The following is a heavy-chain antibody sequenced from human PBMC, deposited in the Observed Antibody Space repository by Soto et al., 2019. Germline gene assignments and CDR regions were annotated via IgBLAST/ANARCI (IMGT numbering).Heavy chain of an antibody. V-gene: IGHV3-30*18. CDR2: ISYDGSNK. CDR1: GFTFSSYG. J-gene: IGHJ4*02. D-gene: IGHD3-9*01. Sequence: PGGSLRLSCAASGFTFSSYGMHWVRQAPGKGLEWVAVISYDGSNKYYADSVKGRFTISRDNSKNTLYLQMNSLRAEDTAVYYCAKVLSSPLNLYFDWLSDYWGQGTLVTVSS. CDR3: AKVLSSPLNLYFDWLSDY.